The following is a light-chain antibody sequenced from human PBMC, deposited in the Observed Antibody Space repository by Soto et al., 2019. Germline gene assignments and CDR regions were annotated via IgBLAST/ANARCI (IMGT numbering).Light chain of an antibody. V-gene: IGLV2-14*01. CDR2: DVS. J-gene: IGLJ2*01. CDR1: SSDVGGYNY. CDR3: RSYTRSSTLGV. Sequence: QSALTQPASVSGSPGQSITISCTGTSSDVGGYNYVSWYQQHPGKAPKLMIYDVSNRTSGVSNRFSGSKSGNTASLTISGLQSEDEADYYCRSYTRSSTLGVFGGGTKLTVL.